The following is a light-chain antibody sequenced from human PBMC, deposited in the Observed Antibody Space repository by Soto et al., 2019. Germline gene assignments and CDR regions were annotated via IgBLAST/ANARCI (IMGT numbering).Light chain of an antibody. CDR1: QSVSSN. V-gene: IGKV3-15*01. Sequence: EKAITQSPATMSVSPGERDTLSCRASQSVSSNLAWYQQKPGQAPRLLIYGASTRATGIPARFSGSGSGTEFTLTISSLQSEDFAVYYCQHYNNWPRTFGQGTKVEIK. CDR3: QHYNNWPRT. J-gene: IGKJ1*01. CDR2: GAS.